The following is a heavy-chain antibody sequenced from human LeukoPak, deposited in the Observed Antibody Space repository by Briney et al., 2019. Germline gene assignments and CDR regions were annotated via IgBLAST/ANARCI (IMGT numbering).Heavy chain of an antibody. V-gene: IGHV3-21*01. CDR1: GFTFSSYS. Sequence: GSLRLSCAASGFTFSSYSMNWVRQAPGKGLEWFSSISSSSSYIYYAYSVKGRFTISRDNAKNSLYLQMNSLRAEDTAVYYCARDPGTSLDYWGQGTLVTVSS. CDR2: ISSSSSYI. CDR3: ARDPGTSLDY. J-gene: IGHJ4*02. D-gene: IGHD1-1*01.